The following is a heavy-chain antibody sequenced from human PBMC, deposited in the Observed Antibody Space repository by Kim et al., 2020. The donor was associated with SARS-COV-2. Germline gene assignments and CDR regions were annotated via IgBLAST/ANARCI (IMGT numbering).Heavy chain of an antibody. CDR2: ISYDGSNK. D-gene: IGHD2-2*01. J-gene: IGHJ6*02. V-gene: IGHV3-30*18. Sequence: GGSLRLSCAASGFTFSSYGMHWVRQAPGKGLEWVAVISYDGSNKYYADSVKGRFTISRDNSKNTLYLQMNSLRAEDTAVYYCAKDLGVVPAAPSYYYYYYGMDVWGQGTTVTVSS. CDR1: GFTFSSYG. CDR3: AKDLGVVPAAPSYYYYYYGMDV.